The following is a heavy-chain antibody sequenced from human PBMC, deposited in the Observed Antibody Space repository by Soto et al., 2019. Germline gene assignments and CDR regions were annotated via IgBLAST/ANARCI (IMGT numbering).Heavy chain of an antibody. CDR3: ARDTVVPAAMSYYYGMDV. J-gene: IGHJ6*02. Sequence: GASVKVSYKASGYTFTSYGISWVRQAPGQGLEWMGWISAYNGNTNYAQKLQGRVTMTTDTSTSTAYMELRSLRSDDTAVYYCARDTVVPAAMSYYYGMDVWGQGTTVTVSS. D-gene: IGHD2-2*01. CDR1: GYTFTSYG. V-gene: IGHV1-18*01. CDR2: ISAYNGNT.